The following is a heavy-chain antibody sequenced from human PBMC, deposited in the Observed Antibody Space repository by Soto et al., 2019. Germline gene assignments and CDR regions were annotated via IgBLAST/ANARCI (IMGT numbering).Heavy chain of an antibody. CDR2: INSDGSST. CDR1: GFTFSSYW. D-gene: IGHD3-3*01. Sequence: GSLRLSCAASGFTFSSYWMHWVRQAPGKGLVWVSRINSDGSSTSYADSVKGRFTISRDNAKNTLYLQMNSLRAEDTAVYYCARVRASTHYDFWSDVLAYWGQGTLVNVSS. J-gene: IGHJ4*02. V-gene: IGHV3-74*01. CDR3: ARVRASTHYDFWSDVLAY.